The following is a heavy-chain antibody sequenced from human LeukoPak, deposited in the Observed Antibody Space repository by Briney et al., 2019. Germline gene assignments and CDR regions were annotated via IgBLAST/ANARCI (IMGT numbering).Heavy chain of an antibody. CDR1: GYTFTSYY. D-gene: IGHD4-11*01. J-gene: IGHJ6*03. Sequence: ASVKVSCKASGYTFTSYYMHWVRQAPGQGLEWMGIINPSGGSTSYAQKFQGRVTITADESTSTAYMELSSLRSEDTAVYYCARGGIYSNYASYYYYYMDVWGKGTTVTVSS. CDR3: ARGGIYSNYASYYYYYMDV. V-gene: IGHV1-46*01. CDR2: INPSGGST.